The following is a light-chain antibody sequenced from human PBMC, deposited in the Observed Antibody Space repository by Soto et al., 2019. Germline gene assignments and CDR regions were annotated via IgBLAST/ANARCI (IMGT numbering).Light chain of an antibody. Sequence: EIVLTQSPATLSVSPGERVSLSCRTSQTISTNLAWYQQKPGQAPRLLIHSASTRATSIPARFSGSGSGTEFTLTIFSLQSEDFAVYYCQQYNSWPRTFGQGTKVDIK. V-gene: IGKV3-15*01. CDR1: QTISTN. CDR2: SAS. CDR3: QQYNSWPRT. J-gene: IGKJ1*01.